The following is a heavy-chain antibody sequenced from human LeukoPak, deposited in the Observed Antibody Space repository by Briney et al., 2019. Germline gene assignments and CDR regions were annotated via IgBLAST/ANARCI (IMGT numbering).Heavy chain of an antibody. CDR2: MNPNSGNT. D-gene: IGHD2-2*01. CDR3: ARYGNVPSAHFDY. Sequence: GASVKVSCKASGYTFTSYDINWVRQATGQGLEWMGWMNPNSGNTGYAQKFQGRVTITRNTSISTAYMELSSLRSEDTAVYFCARYGNVPSAHFDYWGQGTLVTVSS. V-gene: IGHV1-8*03. CDR1: GYTFTSYD. J-gene: IGHJ4*02.